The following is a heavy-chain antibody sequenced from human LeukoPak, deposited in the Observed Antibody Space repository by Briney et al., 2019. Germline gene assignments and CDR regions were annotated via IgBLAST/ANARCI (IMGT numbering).Heavy chain of an antibody. CDR1: GFTFSSYS. D-gene: IGHD3-3*01. V-gene: IGHV3-21*01. CDR3: ARAGDGARFLEWLGTSVLDY. Sequence: XGSLRLSCAASGFTFSSYSMNWVRQAPGKGLEWVSSISSSSSYIYYADSVKGRFTISRDNAKNSLYLQMNSLRAEDTAVYYCARAGDGARFLEWLGTSVLDYWGQGTLVTVSS. J-gene: IGHJ4*02. CDR2: ISSSSSYI.